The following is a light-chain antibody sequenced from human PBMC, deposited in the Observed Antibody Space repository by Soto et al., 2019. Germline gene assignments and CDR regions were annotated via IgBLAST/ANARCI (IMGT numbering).Light chain of an antibody. CDR1: GSDVGSYKY. J-gene: IGLJ1*01. CDR3: ASYTSISSLGV. V-gene: IGLV2-14*03. CDR2: EVN. Sequence: QSVLTQPASVSGSPGHSITISCTGTGSDVGSYKYVSWYQQHPGKAPKLLIFEVNNRPSGVSDRFSGSNSGNTASLIISGLQAADEAAYYCASYTSISSLGVFGTGTKVTVL.